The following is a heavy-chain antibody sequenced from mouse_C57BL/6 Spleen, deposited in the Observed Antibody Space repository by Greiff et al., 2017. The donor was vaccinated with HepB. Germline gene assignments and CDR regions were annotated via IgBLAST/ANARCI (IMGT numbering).Heavy chain of an antibody. CDR1: GFSLTSYG. Sequence: QVQLQQSGPGLVQPSQSLSITCTVSGFSLTSYGVHWVRQSPGKGLEWLGVIWSGGSTDYNAAFISRLSISKDNSKSQVFFKMNSLQADDTAIYYCAGAYYSNFAWFAYWGQGTLVTVSA. J-gene: IGHJ3*01. CDR3: AGAYYSNFAWFAY. V-gene: IGHV2-2*01. D-gene: IGHD2-5*01. CDR2: IWSGGST.